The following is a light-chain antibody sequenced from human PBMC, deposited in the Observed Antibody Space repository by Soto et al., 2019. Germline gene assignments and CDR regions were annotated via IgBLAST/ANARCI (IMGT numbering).Light chain of an antibody. CDR1: QSISNN. CDR2: GAS. Sequence: TPCKAALSESPRERRILSCRASQSISNNLAWYQQKPGQAPRLLIYGASNRATGIPDRFSGSGSGTDFTLTISRLEPEDFAVYYCQQYGSSPGTFGQGTKVDI. J-gene: IGKJ1*01. CDR3: QQYGSSPGT. V-gene: IGKV3-20*01.